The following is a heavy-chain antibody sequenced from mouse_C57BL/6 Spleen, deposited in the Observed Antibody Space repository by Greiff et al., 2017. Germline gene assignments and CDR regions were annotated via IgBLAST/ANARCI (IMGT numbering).Heavy chain of an antibody. CDR1: GYTFTSYW. CDR2: IDPSDSET. J-gene: IGHJ4*01. D-gene: IGHD1-1*01. CDR3: ARSPYYYGSSDYAMDY. Sequence: VQLQQSGAELVRPGSSVKLSCKASGYTFTSYWMHWVKQRPIQGLEWIGNIDPSDSETHYNQKFKDKATLTVDKSSSTAYMQLSSLTSEDSAVYYCARSPYYYGSSDYAMDYWGQGTSVTVSS. V-gene: IGHV1-52*01.